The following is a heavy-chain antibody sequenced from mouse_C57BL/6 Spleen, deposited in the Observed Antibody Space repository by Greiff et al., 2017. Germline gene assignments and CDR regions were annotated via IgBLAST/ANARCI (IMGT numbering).Heavy chain of an antibody. Sequence: LQPGAELVMPGASVKLSCKASGYTFTSYWMHWVKQRPGQGLEWIGEIDPSDSYTNYNQKFKGKSTLTVDKSSSTAYMQLSSLTSEDSAVYYCARAPNYYGSRSFFDYWGQGTTLTVSS. V-gene: IGHV1-69*01. D-gene: IGHD1-1*01. J-gene: IGHJ2*01. CDR3: ARAPNYYGSRSFFDY. CDR2: IDPSDSYT. CDR1: GYTFTSYW.